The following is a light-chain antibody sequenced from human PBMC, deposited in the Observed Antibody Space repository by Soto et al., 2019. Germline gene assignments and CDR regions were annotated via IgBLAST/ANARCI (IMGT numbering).Light chain of an antibody. CDR2: DDT. CDR1: VGL. Sequence: QSVLTQPASVSGSPGQSITISCTGTVGLVSWYQQHPGKVPKLIIYDDTKRPSGVPDRFSGSKSGNTASLTISGLQAEDEADYYCCSYAGSYTFVFGTGTKVTVL. J-gene: IGLJ1*01. CDR3: CSYAGSYTFV. V-gene: IGLV2-11*01.